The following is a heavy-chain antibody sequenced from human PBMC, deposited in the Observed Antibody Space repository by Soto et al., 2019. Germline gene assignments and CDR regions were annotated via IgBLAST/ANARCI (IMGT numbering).Heavy chain of an antibody. D-gene: IGHD6-13*01. CDR2: IIPIFGTA. CDR1: GGTFRSYS. J-gene: IGHJ5*02. CDR3: ARSIAAAGSSWFDP. Sequence: GASVKVSCKASGGTFRSYSISWVLQAPGQGLEWMGGIIPIFGTANYAQKFQGRVTITADKSTSTAYMELSSLRSEDTAVYYCARSIAAAGSSWFDPWGQGTLVTVSS. V-gene: IGHV1-69*06.